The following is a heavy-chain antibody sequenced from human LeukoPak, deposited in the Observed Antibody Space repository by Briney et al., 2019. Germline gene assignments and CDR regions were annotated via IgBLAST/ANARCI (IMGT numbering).Heavy chain of an antibody. V-gene: IGHV1-58*02. CDR1: GFTFTSSA. Sequence: SVKVSCKASGFTFTSSAMQWVRQARGQRLEWIGWIVVASGNTNYAQKFQERVTITRDMSTSTAYMELSSLRSEDTAVYYCAADDYGDWAFDYWGQGTLVTVSS. CDR2: IVVASGNT. J-gene: IGHJ4*02. D-gene: IGHD4-17*01. CDR3: AADDYGDWAFDY.